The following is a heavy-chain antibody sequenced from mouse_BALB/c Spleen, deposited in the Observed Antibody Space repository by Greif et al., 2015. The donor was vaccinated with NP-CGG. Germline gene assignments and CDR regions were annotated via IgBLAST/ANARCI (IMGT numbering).Heavy chain of an antibody. CDR2: IDPSDSYT. D-gene: IGHD1-2*01. CDR3: ANYGGGFAY. J-gene: IGHJ3*01. Sequence: VQLQQSGAELVKPGASVKLSCKASGYTFTSYWMHWVKQRPGQGLEWIGEIDPSDSYTNYNQKFKGKATLTVDKSSSTAYMQLSSLTSEDSAVYYCANYGGGFAYWGQGTLVTVSA. CDR1: GYTFTSYW. V-gene: IGHV1-69*02.